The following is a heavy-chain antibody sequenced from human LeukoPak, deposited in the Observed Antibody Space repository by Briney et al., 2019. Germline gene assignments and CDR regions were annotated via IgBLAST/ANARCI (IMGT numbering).Heavy chain of an antibody. CDR2: ISNDGSNE. Sequence: PGGSLRLSCAASKFTFNAYAVHWVRQAPCKGLEWVAVISNDGSNEYYADSVKGRFTISRDNSKNTLYLQMNSLRAEDTAVYYCATGLKGGYSYGYFYWGQGTLVTVSS. CDR1: KFTFNAYA. V-gene: IGHV3-30-3*01. D-gene: IGHD5-18*01. J-gene: IGHJ4*02. CDR3: ATGLKGGYSYGYFY.